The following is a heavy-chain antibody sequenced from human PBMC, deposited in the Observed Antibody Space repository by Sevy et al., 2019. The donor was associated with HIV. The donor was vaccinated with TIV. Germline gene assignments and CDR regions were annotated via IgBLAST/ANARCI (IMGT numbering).Heavy chain of an antibody. J-gene: IGHJ4*02. D-gene: IGHD3-22*01. Sequence: GGSLRLSCAASGFTFTEFVMSWVRQAPGKGLEWVSTINSGGGSTYYADSVKGRSTISRENSQNTLELQMNILRAEDTAVSSCAKDVVGGYYDSSGYSDHWGQGTLVTVSS. CDR2: INSGGGST. V-gene: IGHV3-23*01. CDR3: AKDVVGGYYDSSGYSDH. CDR1: GFTFTEFV.